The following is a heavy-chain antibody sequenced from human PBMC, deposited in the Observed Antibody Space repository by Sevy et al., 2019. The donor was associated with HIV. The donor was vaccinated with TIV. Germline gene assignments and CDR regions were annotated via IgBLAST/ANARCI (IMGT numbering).Heavy chain of an antibody. V-gene: IGHV6-1*01. CDR1: GDSVSSSSAA. CDR2: TYYRSKWYN. D-gene: IGHD1-1*01. J-gene: IGHJ6*02. CDR3: ARGDELNSYYYGMDV. Sequence: SQTLSLTCAISGDSVSSSSAAWNWFRQSPSRGLEWLGRTYYRSKWYNNYAVSVKSRVTINPDTSENQFPLHLNSVTPEDTAVYFCARGDELNSYYYGMDVWGQGTTVTVSS.